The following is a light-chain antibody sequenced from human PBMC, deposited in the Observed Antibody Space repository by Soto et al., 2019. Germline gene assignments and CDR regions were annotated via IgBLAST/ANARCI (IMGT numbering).Light chain of an antibody. CDR2: DAS. Sequence: DIQMSQSPSTLSASVGDRVTITCRASQSIRTWLAWFQQKPGKAPKLLISDASSLESGVPSRFSGRGSRTEVTLTISSLQPDDFATYYCQQYNSDLWTFGQGTKIEI. J-gene: IGKJ1*01. V-gene: IGKV1-5*01. CDR1: QSIRTW. CDR3: QQYNSDLWT.